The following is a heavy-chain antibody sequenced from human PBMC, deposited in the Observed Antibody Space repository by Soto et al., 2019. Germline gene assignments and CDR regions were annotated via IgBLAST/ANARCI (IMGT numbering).Heavy chain of an antibody. J-gene: IGHJ3*02. CDR1: GFTFSSYA. V-gene: IGHV3-64D*08. D-gene: IGHD2-2*01. Sequence: SLRLSCSASGFTFSSYAMHWVRQAPGKGLEYVSAISSNGGSTYYADSVKGRFTISRDNSKNTLYLQMSSLRAEDTAVYYCVKGGVVPAATDAFDIWGQGTMVTVSS. CDR2: ISSNGGST. CDR3: VKGGVVPAATDAFDI.